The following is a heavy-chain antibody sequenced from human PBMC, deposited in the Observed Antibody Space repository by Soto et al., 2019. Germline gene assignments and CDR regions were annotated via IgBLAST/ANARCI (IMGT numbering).Heavy chain of an antibody. CDR3: AATYDFWSGYFVY. Sequence: QVQLQESGPGLVKPSETLSLTCTVSGGSISSYYWSWIRQPPGKGLEWIGYIYYSGSTNYNPSLKSRVTISVDTSKNQFSLKLSSVTAADTAVYYCAATYDFWSGYFVYWGQGILVTVSS. J-gene: IGHJ4*02. CDR1: GGSISSYY. CDR2: IYYSGST. V-gene: IGHV4-59*08. D-gene: IGHD3-3*01.